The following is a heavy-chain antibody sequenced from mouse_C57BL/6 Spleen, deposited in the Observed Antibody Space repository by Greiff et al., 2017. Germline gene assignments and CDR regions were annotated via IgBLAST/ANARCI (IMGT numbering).Heavy chain of an antibody. Sequence: QVQLQQSGAELVKPGASVKLSCKASGYTFTEYTIHWVKQRSGQGLEWIGWFYPGSGSIKYNEKFKDKATLTADKSSSTVYMELSRLTSEDSAVYFCARHEERTAQATWGDYFDYWGQGTTLTVSS. CDR2: FYPGSGSI. D-gene: IGHD3-2*02. V-gene: IGHV1-62-2*01. CDR3: ARHEERTAQATWGDYFDY. J-gene: IGHJ2*01. CDR1: GYTFTEYT.